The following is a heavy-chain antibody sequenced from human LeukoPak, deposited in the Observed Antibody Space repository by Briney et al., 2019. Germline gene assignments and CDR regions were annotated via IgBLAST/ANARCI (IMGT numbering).Heavy chain of an antibody. J-gene: IGHJ3*02. Sequence: SETLSLTCTVSSGSISSSSYYWGWIRQPPGKGLEWIGSIYYSGSTYYNPSLKSRVTISVDTSKNQFSLKLSSVTAADTAVYYCARGWIQLWFLDAFDIWGQGTMVTVSS. CDR1: SGSISSSSYY. CDR3: ARGWIQLWFLDAFDI. V-gene: IGHV4-39*07. CDR2: IYYSGST. D-gene: IGHD5-18*01.